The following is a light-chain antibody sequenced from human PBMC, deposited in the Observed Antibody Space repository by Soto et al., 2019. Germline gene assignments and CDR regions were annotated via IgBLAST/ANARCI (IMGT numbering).Light chain of an antibody. CDR1: SSDIGADDF. J-gene: IGLJ2*01. CDR3: SSYRKTTFPHVV. Sequence: QSALTQPASVSGSPGQSITFSCTGTSSDIGADDFVSWYQHHPDKTPKLIIFEVTYRPTGISHRFSASKSGNTASLTISGLEAEDEAFYYCSSYRKTTFPHVVFGGGTKVTV. V-gene: IGLV2-14*01. CDR2: EVT.